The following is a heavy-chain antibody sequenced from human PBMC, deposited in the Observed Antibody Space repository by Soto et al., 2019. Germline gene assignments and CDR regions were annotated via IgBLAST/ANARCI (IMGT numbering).Heavy chain of an antibody. V-gene: IGHV4-59*01. J-gene: IGHJ5*02. Sequence: QVQLQESGPGLVKPSETLSLTCTVSGGSISADYWNWIRQPPGKGLELIGYVYYTGSTNYNPSLKCRVSLSLVPSKNHFSLNLSSVTAADTAVYFCARGRSFDPWGQGTLVTVSS. CDR3: ARGRSFDP. CDR1: GGSISADY. CDR2: VYYTGST.